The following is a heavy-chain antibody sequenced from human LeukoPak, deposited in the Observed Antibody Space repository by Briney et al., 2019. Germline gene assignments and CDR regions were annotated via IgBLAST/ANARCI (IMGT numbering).Heavy chain of an antibody. Sequence: GGSLRLSCAASGFTFDDYAMHWVRQAPGKGLEWVSLISWDGGSTYYADSVKGRFTISRDNSKNSLYLQMNSLRAEDTALYYCAKDRQDSSGYYYVRAFGFDYWGQGTLVTVSS. CDR3: AKDRQDSSGYYYVRAFGFDY. V-gene: IGHV3-43D*03. J-gene: IGHJ4*02. CDR1: GFTFDDYA. CDR2: ISWDGGST. D-gene: IGHD3-22*01.